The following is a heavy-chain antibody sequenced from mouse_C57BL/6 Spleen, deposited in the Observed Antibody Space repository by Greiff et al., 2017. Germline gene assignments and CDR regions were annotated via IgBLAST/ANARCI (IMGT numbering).Heavy chain of an antibody. V-gene: IGHV1-22*01. CDR1: GYTFTDYN. D-gene: IGHD2-1*01. CDR2: INPNNGGT. CDR3: ARLLYYGNYRAMDY. J-gene: IGHJ4*01. Sequence: EVQLQQSGPELVKPGASVKMSCKASGYTFTDYNMHWVKQSHGKSLEWIGYINPNNGGTSYNQKFKGKATLTVNKSSSTAYMELRSLTSEDSAVYYCARLLYYGNYRAMDYWGQGTSVTVSS.